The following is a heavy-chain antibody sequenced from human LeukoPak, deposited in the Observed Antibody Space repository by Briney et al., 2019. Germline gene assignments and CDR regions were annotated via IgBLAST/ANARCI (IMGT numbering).Heavy chain of an antibody. CDR1: GFTFSSYA. CDR2: ISGSGGST. J-gene: IGHJ6*03. CDR3: AKDITGKPERYPRRWYYDSSGYDHYYYYMDV. V-gene: IGHV3-23*01. D-gene: IGHD3-22*01. Sequence: PGGSLRLSCAASGFTFSSYAMSWVPQAPGKGLELVSAISGSGGSTYYADSVKGRFTISRDNSKNTLYLQMNSLRAEDTAVYYCAKDITGKPERYPRRWYYDSSGYDHYYYYMDVWGKGTTVTVSS.